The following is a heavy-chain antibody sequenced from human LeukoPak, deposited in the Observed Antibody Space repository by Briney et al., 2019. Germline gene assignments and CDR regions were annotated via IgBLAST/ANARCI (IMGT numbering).Heavy chain of an antibody. CDR2: IYSGGST. CDR3: ARDLVDYSNPFDY. D-gene: IGHD4-11*01. Sequence: PGGSLRLSCAAFGFSFSNAWMSWVRQAPGKGLEWVSVIYSGGSTYYADSVKGRFTISRDNSKNTLYLQMNSLRAEDTAVYYCARDLVDYSNPFDYWGQGTLVTVSS. V-gene: IGHV3-66*01. J-gene: IGHJ4*02. CDR1: GFSFSNAW.